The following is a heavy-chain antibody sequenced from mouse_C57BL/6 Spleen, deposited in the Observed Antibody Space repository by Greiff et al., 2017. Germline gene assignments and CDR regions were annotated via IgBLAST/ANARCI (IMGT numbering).Heavy chain of an antibody. CDR3: ARGSTTIVSDYYLDY. Sequence: EVMLVESGGGLVKPGGSLKLSCVASGFTFSSYAMSWVRQTPEKRLEWVATISDGGSYTYYPDNVKGRFTISRDNAKNNLYLQMSHRKSEDTAMYYCARGSTTIVSDYYLDYWGQGTTLTVSS. D-gene: IGHD1-1*01. J-gene: IGHJ2*01. CDR2: ISDGGSYT. V-gene: IGHV5-4*03. CDR1: GFTFSSYA.